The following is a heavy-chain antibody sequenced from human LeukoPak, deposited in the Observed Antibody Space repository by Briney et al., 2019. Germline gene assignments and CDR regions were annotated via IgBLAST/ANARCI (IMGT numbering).Heavy chain of an antibody. CDR1: GFTFNSYS. J-gene: IGHJ4*02. CDR2: ISSSSRTK. Sequence: GGSLRLSCEVSGFTFNSYSMKWVRQAPGKGLEWVSYISSSSRTKYYADSVKGRFTISRDNAKNSLYLQMNSLRAEDTAVYYCAREGPWQLVNNWGQGTLVTVSS. D-gene: IGHD6-6*01. V-gene: IGHV3-48*04. CDR3: AREGPWQLVNN.